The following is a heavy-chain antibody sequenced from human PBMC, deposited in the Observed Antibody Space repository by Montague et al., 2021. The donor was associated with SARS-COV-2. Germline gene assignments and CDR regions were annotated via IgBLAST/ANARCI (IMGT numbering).Heavy chain of an antibody. CDR1: GGSISSYY. D-gene: IGHD5-18*01. V-gene: IGHV4-59*08. CDR2: IYYSGST. CDR3: ARLGRGYSYAQSAFDI. J-gene: IGHJ3*02. Sequence: SETLSLTCTVSGGSISSYYWSWIRQPPGKGLEWIGYIYYSGSTNYNPFLKSRVTISVDTSKNQFSLKLSSVTAADTAVYYCARLGRGYSYAQSAFDIWGQGTMVTVSS.